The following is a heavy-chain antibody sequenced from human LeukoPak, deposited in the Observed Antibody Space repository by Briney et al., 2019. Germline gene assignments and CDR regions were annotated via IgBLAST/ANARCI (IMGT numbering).Heavy chain of an antibody. CDR3: ARVPTVGSGGYQFDY. J-gene: IGHJ4*02. CDR2: IWYDGSNK. D-gene: IGHD2-15*01. CDR1: GFTFSSYG. Sequence: GRSLRLSCAASGFTFSSYGMHWVRQAPGKGLEWVAVIWYDGSNKYYADSVKGRFTISRDNAKKSLYLQMNSLRAEDTAVYYCARVPTVGSGGYQFDYWGQGTLVTVSS. V-gene: IGHV3-33*01.